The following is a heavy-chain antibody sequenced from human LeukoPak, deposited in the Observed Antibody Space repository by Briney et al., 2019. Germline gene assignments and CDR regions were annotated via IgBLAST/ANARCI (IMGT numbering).Heavy chain of an antibody. J-gene: IGHJ2*01. CDR1: GLAVSNKY. Sequence: PGGSLRLSCAASGLAVSNKYLTWVRQAPGKGLEWVSLIYGGGRTTYADSVKGRFTISRDNFKNTLYLQMNSLRAEDTAFYYCASYEHDVSNWYFDLWGRGTPVTVSS. CDR3: ASYEHDVSNWYFDL. V-gene: IGHV3-53*01. D-gene: IGHD3-3*02. CDR2: IYGGGRT.